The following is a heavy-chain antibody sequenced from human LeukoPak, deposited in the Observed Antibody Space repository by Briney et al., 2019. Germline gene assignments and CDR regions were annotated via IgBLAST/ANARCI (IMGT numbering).Heavy chain of an antibody. D-gene: IGHD6-19*01. CDR3: AKVAGIAVAGTTNY. CDR2: ISGSGGST. V-gene: IGHV3-23*01. J-gene: IGHJ4*02. CDR1: GFTFSSYG. Sequence: GGSLRLSCAASGFTFSSYGMSWVRQAPGKGLEWVSAISGSGGSTYYADSVKGRFTISRDNSKNTLYLQMNSLRAEDTAVYYCAKVAGIAVAGTTNYWGQGTLVTVSS.